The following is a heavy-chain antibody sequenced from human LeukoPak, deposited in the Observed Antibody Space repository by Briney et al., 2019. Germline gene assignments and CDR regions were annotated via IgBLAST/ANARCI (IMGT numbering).Heavy chain of an antibody. CDR2: IYYSGST. J-gene: IGHJ5*02. CDR3: AREYGSGSS. CDR1: GGSISSYY. D-gene: IGHD3-10*01. V-gene: IGHV4-59*01. Sequence: SETLSLTCTVSGGSISSYYWSWIRQPPGKGLEWVGYIYYSGSTNYNPSLKSRVTISVDTSKNQFSLKLSSVTAADTAVYYCAREYGSGSSWGQGTLVTVSS.